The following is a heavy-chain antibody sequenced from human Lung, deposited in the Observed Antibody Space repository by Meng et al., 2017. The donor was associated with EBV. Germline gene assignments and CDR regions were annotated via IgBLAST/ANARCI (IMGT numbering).Heavy chain of an antibody. CDR2: INPNSGAT. J-gene: IGHJ2*01. Sequence: QSWADVQPPAASGEFSSKASGHTLPGFYMHWVRQAPGQGLEWMGRINPNSGATEYAQNFQGRVTMTRDTSISTAYMELSRLRSDDTAVYYCARDSRHCTSASCYSWYFDLWGRGTLVTVSS. CDR3: ARDSRHCTSASCYSWYFDL. CDR1: GHTLPGFY. V-gene: IGHV1-2*06. D-gene: IGHD2-2*02.